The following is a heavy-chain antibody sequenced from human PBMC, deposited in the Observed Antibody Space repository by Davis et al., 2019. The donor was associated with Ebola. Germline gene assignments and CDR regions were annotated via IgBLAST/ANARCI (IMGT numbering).Heavy chain of an antibody. D-gene: IGHD3-22*01. V-gene: IGHV3-11*05. J-gene: IGHJ5*01. Sequence: GGSLRLSCAASGFTFTDYYMGWIRQAPGKGLEWVSYISGDSLYTNYADSVKGRFTISRDNAKNSLYLQMNSLRAEDTAFYYCARVNALTGYSRFDSWGQGTLVTVSS. CDR2: ISGDSLYT. CDR1: GFTFTDYY. CDR3: ARVNALTGYSRFDS.